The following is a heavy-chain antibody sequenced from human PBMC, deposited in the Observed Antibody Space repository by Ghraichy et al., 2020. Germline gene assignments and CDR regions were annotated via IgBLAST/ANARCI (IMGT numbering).Heavy chain of an antibody. J-gene: IGHJ6*02. V-gene: IGHV4-59*01. D-gene: IGHD3-22*01. CDR1: GGSISSYY. Sequence: SETLSLTCTVSGGSISSYYWSWIRQPPGKGLEWIGYIYYSGSTNYNPSLKSRVTISVDTSKNQFSLKLSSVTAADTAVYYCARDRTRYYYDSKGVDGMDVWGQGTTVTVSS. CDR3: ARDRTRYYYDSKGVDGMDV. CDR2: IYYSGST.